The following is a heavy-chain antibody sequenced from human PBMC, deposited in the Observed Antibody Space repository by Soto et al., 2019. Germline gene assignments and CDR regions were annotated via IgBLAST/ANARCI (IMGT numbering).Heavy chain of an antibody. J-gene: IGHJ4*02. V-gene: IGHV3-23*01. CDR3: AKALKLRSCGGDCADY. CDR1: GFTFSSYA. D-gene: IGHD2-21*02. CDR2: ISGSGGST. Sequence: PGGSLRLSCAASGFTFSSYAMSWVRQAPGKGLEWVSAISGSGGSTYYADSVKGRFTISRDNSKNTLYLQMNSLRAEDTAVYYCAKALKLRSCGGDCADYWGQGTLVTVSS.